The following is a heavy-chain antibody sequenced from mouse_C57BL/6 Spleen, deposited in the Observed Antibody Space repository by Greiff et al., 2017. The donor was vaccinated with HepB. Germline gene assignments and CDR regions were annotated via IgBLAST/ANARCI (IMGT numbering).Heavy chain of an antibody. V-gene: IGHV1-76*01. CDR3: ARGLRYPRNAMDY. CDR1: GYTFTDYY. J-gene: IGHJ4*01. Sequence: VQLQQSGAELVRPGASVKLSCKASGYTFTDYYINWVKQRPGQGLEWIARIYPGSGNTYYNEKFKGKATLTAEKSSSTAYMQLSSLTSEDSAVYFCARGLRYPRNAMDYWGQGTSVTVSS. D-gene: IGHD1-1*01. CDR2: IYPGSGNT.